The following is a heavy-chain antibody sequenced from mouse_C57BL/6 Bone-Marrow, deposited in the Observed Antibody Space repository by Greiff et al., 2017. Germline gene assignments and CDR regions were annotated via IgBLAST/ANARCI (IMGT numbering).Heavy chain of an antibody. CDR3: ARGEGNWAYYGDY. CDR1: GYAFSSYW. V-gene: IGHV1-80*01. J-gene: IGHJ2*01. D-gene: IGHD4-1*01. CDR2: IYPGDGAT. Sequence: VMLVESGAELVKPGASVKISCKASGYAFSSYWMNWVKQRPGKGLAWIGQIYPGDGATNYNGKFKGKATLTADKSSSTAYMQLSSLTSEDSAVYFCARGEGNWAYYGDYWGQGTTLTVSS.